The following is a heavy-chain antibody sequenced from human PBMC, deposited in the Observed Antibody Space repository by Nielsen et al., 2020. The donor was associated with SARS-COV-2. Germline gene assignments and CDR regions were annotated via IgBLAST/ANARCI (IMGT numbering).Heavy chain of an antibody. D-gene: IGHD3-16*02. J-gene: IGHJ6*02. CDR2: INTNTGNP. Sequence: ASVKVSCKASGYTFTSYAMNWVRQAPGQGLEWMGWINTNTGNPTYAQGFTGRFVFSLDTSVSTAYLQISSLKAEDTAVYYCARVSIQDYYYGMDVWGQGTLVTVSS. V-gene: IGHV7-4-1*02. CDR1: GYTFTSYA. CDR3: ARVSIQDYYYGMDV.